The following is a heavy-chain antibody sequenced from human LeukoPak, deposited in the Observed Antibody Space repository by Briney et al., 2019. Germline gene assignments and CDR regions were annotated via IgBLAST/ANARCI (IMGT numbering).Heavy chain of an antibody. Sequence: PSETLSLTCTVSGGSISGYCWSWIRQPPGKGLEWIGYIYYSGSTSYNPSLKSRITISVDTSKKQFSLNLNSVTAADTAVYYCARHGGWYEDYWGQGTLVTVSS. V-gene: IGHV4-59*08. D-gene: IGHD6-19*01. CDR3: ARHGGWYEDY. J-gene: IGHJ4*02. CDR2: IYYSGST. CDR1: GGSISGYC.